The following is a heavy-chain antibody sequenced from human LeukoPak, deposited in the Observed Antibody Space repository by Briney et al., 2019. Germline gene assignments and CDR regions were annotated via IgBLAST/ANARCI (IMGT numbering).Heavy chain of an antibody. J-gene: IGHJ4*02. V-gene: IGHV4-61*02. CDR1: GGSISSGSYY. Sequence: SETLSLTCTVSGGSISSGSYYWSWIRQPAGKGLEWIGRIYTSGSTNYNPSLNSRVTMSVDTSKNQFSLNLSSVTAADTAVYYCARGSRSLGVTTVTRGFDYWGQGTLVTVSS. CDR3: ARGSRSLGVTTVTRGFDY. D-gene: IGHD4-17*01. CDR2: IYTSGST.